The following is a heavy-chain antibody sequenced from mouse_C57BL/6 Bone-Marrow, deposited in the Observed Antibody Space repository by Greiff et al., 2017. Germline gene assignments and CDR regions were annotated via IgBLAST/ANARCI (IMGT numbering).Heavy chain of an antibody. V-gene: IGHV1-4*01. J-gene: IGHJ3*01. CDR1: GYTFTSYT. CDR2: INPSSGYT. CDR3: ARTRFAY. Sequence: VKLQESGAELARPGASVKMSCKASGYTFTSYTLHWVKQRPGQCLEWIGYINPSSGYTKYNQKFKDKATLTADKSSSTSYMQMSSLTAEDSAVYYCARTRFAYWGQGTLVTVSA.